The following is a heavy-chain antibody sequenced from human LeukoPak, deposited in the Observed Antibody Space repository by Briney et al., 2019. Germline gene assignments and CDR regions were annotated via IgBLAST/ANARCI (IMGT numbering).Heavy chain of an antibody. CDR3: ATENCSSTSSYYWYFDL. CDR1: GYTLTELS. Sequence: ASVKVSCKVSGYTLTELSMHWVRQAPGKGLEWMGGFDPEDGETIYAQKFQGRVTMTEDTSTDTAYMQLSSLRSEDTAVYYCATENCSSTSSYYWYFDLWGRGTLVTVSS. J-gene: IGHJ2*01. CDR2: FDPEDGET. V-gene: IGHV1-24*01. D-gene: IGHD2-2*01.